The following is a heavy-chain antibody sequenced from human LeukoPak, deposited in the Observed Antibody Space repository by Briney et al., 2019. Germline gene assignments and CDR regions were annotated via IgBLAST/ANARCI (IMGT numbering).Heavy chain of an antibody. Sequence: GASVKVSCKASGGTFSSYAISWVRQAPGQGLEWMGRIIPILGIANYAQKFQGRVTITADKSTSTAYMELSSLRSEDTAVYYCARDPPYCSGGSCLGYFDYWGQGTLVTVSS. V-gene: IGHV1-69*04. J-gene: IGHJ4*02. CDR1: GGTFSSYA. CDR3: ARDPPYCSGGSCLGYFDY. D-gene: IGHD2-15*01. CDR2: IIPILGIA.